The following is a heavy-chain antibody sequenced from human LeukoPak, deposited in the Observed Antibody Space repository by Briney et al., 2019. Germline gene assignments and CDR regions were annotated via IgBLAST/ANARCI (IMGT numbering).Heavy chain of an antibody. J-gene: IGHJ5*02. CDR2: ISWKGGST. V-gene: IGHV3-9*01. D-gene: IGHD2-2*03. Sequence: GGSLRLSCAASGFTFKDAMQWVRQVPGKGLEWVSSISWKGGSTGYADSVKGRFTISRDNAKNSLYLQMNSLRAEDTAVYYCARGLDNGFDPWGQGTLVTVSS. CDR1: GFTFKDA. CDR3: ARGLDNGFDP.